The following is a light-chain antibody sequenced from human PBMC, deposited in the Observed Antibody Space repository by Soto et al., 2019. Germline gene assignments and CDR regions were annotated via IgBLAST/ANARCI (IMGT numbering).Light chain of an antibody. CDR2: DAS. Sequence: EIVLTQSPATLSLSPGERATLSCRASQSVSSYLAWYQQKPGQAPRLLIYDASNRATGIPARFSGSGSGTDFTLTISSLVPEDFAVYYCQQRSNLPPTFGQGTRLEIK. CDR1: QSVSSY. J-gene: IGKJ5*01. V-gene: IGKV3-11*01. CDR3: QQRSNLPPT.